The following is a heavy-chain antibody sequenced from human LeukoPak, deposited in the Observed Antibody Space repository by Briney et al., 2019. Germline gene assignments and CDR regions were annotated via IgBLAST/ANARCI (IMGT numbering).Heavy chain of an antibody. CDR2: IYYSGST. D-gene: IGHD3-16*01. CDR1: GGSISSSSYY. CDR3: ARDKGGRRWFDP. Sequence: ETLSLTCTVSGGSISSSSYYWGWIRQPPGQGLEWIGSIYYSGSTYYNPSLKSRVTISVDTSKNQFSLKLSSVTAADTAVYYCARDKGGRRWFDPWGQGTLVTVSS. V-gene: IGHV4-39*07. J-gene: IGHJ5*02.